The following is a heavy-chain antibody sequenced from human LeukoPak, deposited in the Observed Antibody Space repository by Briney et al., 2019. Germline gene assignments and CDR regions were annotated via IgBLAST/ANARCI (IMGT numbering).Heavy chain of an antibody. CDR1: GFALRSYT. Sequence: GGSLRLSCAASGFALRSYTVTWVRQAPGKGLEWVSSISSTSAYIYYADSVKGRFTISRDNAKNTLYLQMNSLRAEDTAVYYCARDTDYYDSSGYYEYWGQGTLVTVSS. V-gene: IGHV3-21*01. CDR2: ISSTSAYI. CDR3: ARDTDYYDSSGYYEY. D-gene: IGHD3-22*01. J-gene: IGHJ4*02.